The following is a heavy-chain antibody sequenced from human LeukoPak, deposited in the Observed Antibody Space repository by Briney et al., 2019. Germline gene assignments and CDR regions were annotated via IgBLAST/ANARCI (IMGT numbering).Heavy chain of an antibody. J-gene: IGHJ6*03. CDR2: IYYSGST. CDR3: ARLSGDIVVVPAAIEPPLIYYYYMDV. V-gene: IGHV4-59*12. CDR1: GGSISSYY. Sequence: PSETLSLTCTVSGGSISSYYWSWIRQPPGKGLEWIGYIYYSGSTNYNPSLKSRVTISVDTSKNQFSLKLSSVTAADTAVYYCARLSGDIVVVPAAIEPPLIYYYYMDVWGKGTTVTISS. D-gene: IGHD2-2*01.